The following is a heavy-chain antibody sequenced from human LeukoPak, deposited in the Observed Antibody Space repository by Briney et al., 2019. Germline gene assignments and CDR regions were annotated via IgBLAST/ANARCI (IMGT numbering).Heavy chain of an antibody. J-gene: IGHJ4*02. V-gene: IGHV4-4*09. Sequence: PSETLSLTCTVSGDSMTSHYWSWIRPPPGKGLEWIGYISASGSTNYNPSLKSRVTISADTSKTHFSLKVTSVTAADTAIYYCARNSGWYVYDYWGQGTLVTVSS. D-gene: IGHD6-19*01. CDR2: ISASGST. CDR3: ARNSGWYVYDY. CDR1: GDSMTSHY.